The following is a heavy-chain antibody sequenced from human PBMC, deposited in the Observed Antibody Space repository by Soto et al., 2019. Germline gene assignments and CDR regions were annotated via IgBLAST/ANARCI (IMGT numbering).Heavy chain of an antibody. CDR3: AKDRNYPRDQFHY. D-gene: IGHD1-7*01. V-gene: IGHV3-13*05. J-gene: IGHJ4*02. CDR1: GFVFSTYD. Sequence: VQLVESGGGLVQRGGSLRLSCAASGFVFSTYDMHWVRQAPGKGLEWVSCIGTAGDPFYAASVKGRFTISRDNAKNTIFLHMDSLRAEDTAVYYCAKDRNYPRDQFHYWGQGTLVTVSS. CDR2: IGTAGDP.